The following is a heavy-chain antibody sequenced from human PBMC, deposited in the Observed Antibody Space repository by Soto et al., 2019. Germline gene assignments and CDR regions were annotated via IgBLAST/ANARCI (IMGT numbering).Heavy chain of an antibody. CDR1: GFTFSSYG. V-gene: IGHV3-30*18. J-gene: IGHJ4*02. CDR3: AKDNGDGLAY. D-gene: IGHD4-17*01. Sequence: QVQLVESGGGVVQPGRSLRLSCAASGFTFSSYGMHWVRQAPGKGLEWVAVISYDGSNRYYADSVKGRFTISRDNSKNTLYLQMNGLRAEDTAVYYCAKDNGDGLAYWGQGTLVTVSS. CDR2: ISYDGSNR.